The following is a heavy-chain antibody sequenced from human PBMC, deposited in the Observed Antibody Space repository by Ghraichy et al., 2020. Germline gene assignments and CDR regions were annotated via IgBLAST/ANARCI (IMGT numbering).Heavy chain of an antibody. CDR2: ISSSGSTI. V-gene: IGHV3-11*01. D-gene: IGHD2-2*01. J-gene: IGHJ6*02. Sequence: GGSLRLSCAASGFTFSDYYMSWIRQAPGKGLEWVSYISSSGSTIYYADSVKGRFTISRDNAKNSLYLQMNSLRAEDTAVYYCARGWGGWDDIVVVPAAIPYYYYYGMDVWGQGTTVTVSS. CDR1: GFTFSDYY. CDR3: ARGWGGWDDIVVVPAAIPYYYYYGMDV.